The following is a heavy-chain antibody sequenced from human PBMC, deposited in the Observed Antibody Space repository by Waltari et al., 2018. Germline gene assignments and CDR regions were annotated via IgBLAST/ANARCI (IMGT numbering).Heavy chain of an antibody. D-gene: IGHD2-15*01. V-gene: IGHV1-24*01. CDR1: GYTLTELS. CDR3: ASSIVVVAGWWFDP. J-gene: IGHJ5*02. CDR2: VDPEDGET. Sequence: QVQLVQSGAEVKKPGASVKVSCKVSGYTLTELSMHWVRQAPGKGLEWMGGVDPEDGETSYEPKFPGRVTMTEDTSTDTAYMELSSLRSDDTAVHYCASSIVVVAGWWFDPWGQGTLVTVSS.